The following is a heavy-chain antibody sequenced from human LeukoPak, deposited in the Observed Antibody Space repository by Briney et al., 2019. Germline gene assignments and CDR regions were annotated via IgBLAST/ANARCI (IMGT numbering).Heavy chain of an antibody. CDR3: ARESSPRLLWFGEGLGLDY. Sequence: PGGSLRLSCAASGFTFSSYGMHWVRQAPGKGLEWVAVIWYDGSNKYYADSVKGRFTISRDNSKNTLYLQMNSLRAEDTAVYYCARESSPRLLWFGEGLGLDYWGQGTLVTVSS. D-gene: IGHD3-10*01. V-gene: IGHV3-33*01. CDR2: IWYDGSNK. CDR1: GFTFSSYG. J-gene: IGHJ4*02.